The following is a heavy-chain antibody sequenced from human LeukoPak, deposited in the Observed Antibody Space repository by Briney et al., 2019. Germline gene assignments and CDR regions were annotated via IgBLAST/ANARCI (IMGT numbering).Heavy chain of an antibody. V-gene: IGHV3-7*03. CDR3: AGGNATDV. Sequence: EGSLRLSCVVSGFPFSNSCTYWGRQAPGKGLEGVDNIKKDGSGISYVDSVKVRFIISRDNTRNSLYLQMNSLPVEDTAVYFCAGGNATDVWGKGTAVTVSS. CDR1: GFPFSNSC. J-gene: IGHJ6*04. CDR2: IKKDGSGI.